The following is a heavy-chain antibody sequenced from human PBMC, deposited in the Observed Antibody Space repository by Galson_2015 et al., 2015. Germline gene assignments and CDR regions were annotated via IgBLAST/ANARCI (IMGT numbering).Heavy chain of an antibody. CDR1: GFTFSSYG. J-gene: IGHJ6*03. Sequence: SLRLSCAASGFTFSSYGMHWVRQTPGKGLEWVAVIWYDGSNKFYTDSVKGRFTISRDNSKNTLYLQMNTLRAEDTAVYYCARDPGDVIYYYYYMDVWGKGTTVTVSS. CDR2: IWYDGSNK. V-gene: IGHV3-33*01. CDR3: ARDPGDVIYYYYYMDV.